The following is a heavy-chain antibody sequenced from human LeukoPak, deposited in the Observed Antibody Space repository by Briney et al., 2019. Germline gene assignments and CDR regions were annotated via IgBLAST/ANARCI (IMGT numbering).Heavy chain of an antibody. Sequence: GGSLLLSCAASGFTFSSYAMHGVRQAPGKGLEWVAVISYDGSNKYYAASVKGRFTISRDNSKNTLYLQMNSLRAEDTAVYYCARGEDGELSFDYWGQGTLVTVSS. J-gene: IGHJ4*02. CDR1: GFTFSSYA. D-gene: IGHD3-16*02. V-gene: IGHV3-30-3*01. CDR3: ARGEDGELSFDY. CDR2: ISYDGSNK.